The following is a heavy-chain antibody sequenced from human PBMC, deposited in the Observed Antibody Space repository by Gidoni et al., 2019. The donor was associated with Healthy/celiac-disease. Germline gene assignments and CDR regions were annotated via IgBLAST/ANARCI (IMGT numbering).Heavy chain of an antibody. CDR1: GFTFSSYA. Sequence: EVQLLESGGGLVQPGGSLRLSCAASGFTFSSYAMSWVRQAPGKGLEWVSAISGSGGSTYYADSVKGRFTISRDNSKNTLYLQMNSLRAEDTAVYYCAKGSRRIQLWPANEPDAFDIWGQGTMVTVSS. V-gene: IGHV3-23*01. J-gene: IGHJ3*02. CDR2: ISGSGGST. D-gene: IGHD5-18*01. CDR3: AKGSRRIQLWPANEPDAFDI.